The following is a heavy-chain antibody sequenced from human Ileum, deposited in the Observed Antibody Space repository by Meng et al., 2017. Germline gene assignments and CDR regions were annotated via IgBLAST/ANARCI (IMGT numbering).Heavy chain of an antibody. CDR3: AASLDGNRFDP. D-gene: IGHD1-26*01. V-gene: IGHV4-30-4*01. Sequence: VQLQESGPGLVKSSQTLSLTCTVSCGSISSGDYYWSWIRQPPGKGLEWIGYIFDTGPPSYSPPLRSRLSISMDTSKNQFSLRLTSVSAADTAVYYCAASLDGNRFDPWGQGTLVTVSS. CDR1: CGSISSGDYY. J-gene: IGHJ5*02. CDR2: IFDTGPP.